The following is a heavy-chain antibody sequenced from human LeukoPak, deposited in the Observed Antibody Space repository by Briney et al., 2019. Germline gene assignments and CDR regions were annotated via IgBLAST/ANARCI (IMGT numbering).Heavy chain of an antibody. CDR3: ARDSSGYYPGYYFDY. CDR1: GFTFSSYW. D-gene: IGHD3-22*01. CDR2: IKQDGGEI. J-gene: IGHJ4*02. Sequence: GGCLRLSCVASGFTFSSYWMSWVRQTPGKGLEWVANIKQDGGEIFYGDSVKGRFTISRDNSENTLYLQMNSLRAEDTAVYYCARDSSGYYPGYYFDYWGQGTLVTVSS. V-gene: IGHV3-7*01.